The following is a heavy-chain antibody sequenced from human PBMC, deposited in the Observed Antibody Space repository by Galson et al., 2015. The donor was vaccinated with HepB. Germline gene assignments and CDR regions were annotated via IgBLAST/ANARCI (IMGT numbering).Heavy chain of an antibody. D-gene: IGHD3-10*01. CDR1: GYTFTGYY. CDR3: ARDLANRFGYFDY. J-gene: IGHJ4*02. V-gene: IGHV1-2*02. CDR2: INPNSGGT. Sequence: SVKVSCKASGYTFTGYYMHWVRQAPGQGPEWMGWINPNSGGTNYAQKFQGRVTMTRDTSISTAYMELSRLRSDDTAVYYCARDLANRFGYFDYWGQGTLVTVSS.